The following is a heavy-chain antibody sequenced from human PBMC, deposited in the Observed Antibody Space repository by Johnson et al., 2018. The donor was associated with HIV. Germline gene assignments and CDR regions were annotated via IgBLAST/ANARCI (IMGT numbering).Heavy chain of an antibody. CDR3: ARGKGQQGDDDFDI. CDR1: GFTFSSYW. J-gene: IGHJ3*02. CDR2: IKQDGSEK. V-gene: IGHV3-7*01. Sequence: VQLVESGGGLVQPGGSLRLSCAVSGFTFSSYWMSWVRQAPGKGLEWVANIKQDGSEKYYVDSVKGRFTISRDNAKNSLYLQMNSLRAEDTAVYYCARGKGQQGDDDFDIWGQGTMVTVSS. D-gene: IGHD6-13*01.